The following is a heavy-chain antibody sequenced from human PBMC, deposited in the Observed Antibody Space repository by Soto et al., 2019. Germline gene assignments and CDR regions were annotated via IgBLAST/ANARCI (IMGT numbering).Heavy chain of an antibody. V-gene: IGHV3-23*01. CDR1: RFTFSSYA. Sequence: PGGSLRLSCAASRFTFSSYAINCVRQSPCKWLAWVSVISGSGGSTYYADSVKGRFTISRDNSKKTLYLQMSSLRAEDTAVYYCAKGGRYYEGSGYWEHFFDYWGQGTLVTVSS. J-gene: IGHJ4*02. CDR3: AKGGRYYEGSGYWEHFFDY. D-gene: IGHD3-22*01. CDR2: ISGSGGST.